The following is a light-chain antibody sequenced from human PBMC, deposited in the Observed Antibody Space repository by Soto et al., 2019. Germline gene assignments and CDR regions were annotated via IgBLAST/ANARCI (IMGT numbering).Light chain of an antibody. CDR1: QSISVH. V-gene: IGKV1-39*01. Sequence: DIQMTQSPSSLSASVGDTVTITCRASQSISVHLNWYQQKGGKVPKLLIYAASNLYSGVPSRFSGSGSETDFALTISSLQPEDVATDYCQQSYITPYTFGQGTRLEIK. J-gene: IGKJ2*01. CDR2: AAS. CDR3: QQSYITPYT.